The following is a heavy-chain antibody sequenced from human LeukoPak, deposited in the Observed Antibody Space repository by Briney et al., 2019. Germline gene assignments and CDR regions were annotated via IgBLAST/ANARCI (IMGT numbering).Heavy chain of an antibody. D-gene: IGHD6-19*01. Sequence: TSETLSLTCTVSGGSISSSSYYWGWIRQPPGKGLEWIGSIYYSGSTFYNPSLKSRVTISVDTSKNQFSLKLSSVTAADTAVYYCATLSSGWYRWGDYWGQGTLVTVSS. V-gene: IGHV4-39*01. J-gene: IGHJ4*02. CDR2: IYYSGST. CDR3: ATLSSGWYRWGDY. CDR1: GGSISSSSYY.